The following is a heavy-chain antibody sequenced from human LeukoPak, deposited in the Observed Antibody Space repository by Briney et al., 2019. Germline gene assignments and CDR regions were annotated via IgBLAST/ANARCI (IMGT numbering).Heavy chain of an antibody. D-gene: IGHD3-22*01. J-gene: IGHJ6*02. CDR1: GYTFTSYD. CDR2: MNPNSGNT. CDR3: ARGYYMGGYYYYGMDV. Sequence: ASVTVSCKASGYTFTSYDINWVRQAAGQGLEWMGWMNPNSGNTGYAQKFQGRVTMTRNTSISTAYMELSSLRSEDTAVYYCARGYYMGGYYYYGMDVWGQGTTVTVSS. V-gene: IGHV1-8*01.